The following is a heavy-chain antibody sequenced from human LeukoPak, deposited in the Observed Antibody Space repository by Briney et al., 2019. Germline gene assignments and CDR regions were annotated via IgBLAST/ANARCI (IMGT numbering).Heavy chain of an antibody. D-gene: IGHD4-17*01. J-gene: IGHJ4*02. CDR1: GFTFSSYG. CDR3: ARDSKMTTVSPIDY. V-gene: IGHV3-21*01. CDR2: ISSSSSYI. Sequence: GGSLRLSCAASGFTFSSYGMNWVRQAPGKGLEWVSSISSSSSYIYYADSVKGRFTVSRDNAENSLFLQLNSLRAEDTAVYYCARDSKMTTVSPIDYWGQGTLVTVSS.